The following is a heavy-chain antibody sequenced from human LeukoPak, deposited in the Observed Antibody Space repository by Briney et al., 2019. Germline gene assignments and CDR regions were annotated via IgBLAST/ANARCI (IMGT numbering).Heavy chain of an antibody. V-gene: IGHV3-30*04. CDR3: AHHGGGTIRIAAFDI. CDR2: ISYDGSNE. D-gene: IGHD3-3*01. Sequence: PGRSLRLSCAASGFTFSSYVMHWVRQAPGKGLEWVAIISYDGSNEYYADSAKGRFTISRDNSKNTLYLQLNSLRAEDTAIYYCAHHGGGTIRIAAFDIWGQGTMVTVSS. CDR1: GFTFSSYV. J-gene: IGHJ3*02.